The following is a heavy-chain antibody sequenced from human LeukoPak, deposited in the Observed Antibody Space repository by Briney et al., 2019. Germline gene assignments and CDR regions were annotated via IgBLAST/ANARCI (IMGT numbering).Heavy chain of an antibody. J-gene: IGHJ3*02. CDR1: GGSISSYY. V-gene: IGHV4-59*01. D-gene: IGHD4-17*01. CDR2: IFYSRST. CDR3: ARAQDYGDYIVAFDI. Sequence: SETLSLTCTVSGGSISSYYWSWIRQPPGKGLEWIEYIFYSRSTNYNPSLKSRVTVSVDTSKNQFSLKLSSVTAADTAVYYCARAQDYGDYIVAFDIWGQGTMVTVSS.